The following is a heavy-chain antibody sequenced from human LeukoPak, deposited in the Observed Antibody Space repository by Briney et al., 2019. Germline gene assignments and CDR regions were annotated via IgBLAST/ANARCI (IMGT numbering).Heavy chain of an antibody. V-gene: IGHV4-59*01. J-gene: IGHJ5*02. CDR2: IYYSGST. D-gene: IGHD6-13*01. CDR1: GGSISSYY. CDR3: AREVWGIAAADYWFDP. Sequence: SEALSLTCTVSGGSISSYYWSWIRQPPGKGLEWIGYIYYSGSTNYNPSLKSRVTISVDTSKNQFSLKLSSVTAADTAVYYCAREVWGIAAADYWFDPWGQGTLVTVSS.